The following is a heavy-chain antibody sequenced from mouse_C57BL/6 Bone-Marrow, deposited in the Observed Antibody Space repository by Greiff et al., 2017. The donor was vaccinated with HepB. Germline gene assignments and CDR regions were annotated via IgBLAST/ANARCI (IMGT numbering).Heavy chain of an antibody. V-gene: IGHV3-6*01. D-gene: IGHD1-1*01. Sequence: EVQVVESGPGLVKPSQSLSLTCSVTGYSITSGYYWNWIRQFPGNKLEWMGYISYDGSNNYHPSLKNRISITRDTSKNQFFLKLNSVTTEDTATYYCARVPITTVVATDWYFDGWGTGTTVTVSS. CDR1: GYSITSGYY. CDR2: ISYDGSN. CDR3: ARVPITTVVATDWYFDG. J-gene: IGHJ1*03.